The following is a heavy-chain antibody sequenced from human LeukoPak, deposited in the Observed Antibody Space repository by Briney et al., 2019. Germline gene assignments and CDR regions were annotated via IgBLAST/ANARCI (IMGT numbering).Heavy chain of an antibody. V-gene: IGHV3-48*03. J-gene: IGHJ6*02. CDR2: ISSSGSTI. D-gene: IGHD6-6*01. Sequence: GGSLRLSCAASGFTFSSYERNWVRQAPGKGLEWVSYISSSGSTIYYADSVKGRFTISRDSAKNSLYLQMNSLRAEDTAVYYCARESIPVRGYYYYGMDVWGQGTTVTVSS. CDR3: ARESIPVRGYYYYGMDV. CDR1: GFTFSSYE.